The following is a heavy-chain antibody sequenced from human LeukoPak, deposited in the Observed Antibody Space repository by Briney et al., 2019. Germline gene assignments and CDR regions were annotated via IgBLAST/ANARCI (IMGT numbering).Heavy chain of an antibody. V-gene: IGHV4-59*01. CDR2: VYYSGST. J-gene: IGHJ5*02. Sequence: KPSETLSLTCTVSGGTFSSYYWSWIRQPPGKGLEWIGYVYYSGSTNSNPSLKSRVTISVDTSKNQFSLKVSSVTAADSAIYYSARGYNWFDPWGQGTLVTVSS. CDR1: GGTFSSYY. CDR3: ARGYNWFDP.